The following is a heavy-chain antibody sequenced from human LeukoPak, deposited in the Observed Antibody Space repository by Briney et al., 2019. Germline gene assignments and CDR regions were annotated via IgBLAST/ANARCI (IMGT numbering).Heavy chain of an antibody. D-gene: IGHD2-2*01. CDR2: INHSGST. J-gene: IGHJ5*02. CDR1: GGSFSGYY. Sequence: SETLSLTCAVYGGSFSGYYWSWIRQPPGQGLEWIGEINHSGSTNYNPSLKSRVTISVGTSKNQFSLKLSSVTAADTAVYYCARGGYCSSTSCLLLRPAHVRFDPGGQGTLVTVSS. CDR3: ARGGYCSSTSCLLLRPAHVRFDP. V-gene: IGHV4-34*01.